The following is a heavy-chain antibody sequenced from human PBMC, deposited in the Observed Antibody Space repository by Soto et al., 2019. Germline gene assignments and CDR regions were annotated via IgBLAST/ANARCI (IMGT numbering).Heavy chain of an antibody. D-gene: IGHD3-22*01. CDR3: AKGPEYYYDSSGYCDY. CDR1: GFTFSSYA. Sequence: EVQLLESGGGLVQPGGSLRLSCAASGFTFSSYAMSWVRQAPGKGLEWVYAISGSGGSTYYADSVKCRFTISRDNSKHTQYLQMNSLRAEDTAVYYCAKGPEYYYDSSGYCDYWGQGTLFTVSS. V-gene: IGHV3-23*01. J-gene: IGHJ4*02. CDR2: ISGSGGST.